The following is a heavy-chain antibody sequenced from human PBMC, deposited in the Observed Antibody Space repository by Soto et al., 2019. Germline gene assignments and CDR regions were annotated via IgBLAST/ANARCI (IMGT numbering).Heavy chain of an antibody. Sequence: GESLKISCKGSGYSFTSYWIGWVRQMPGKGLEWMGIIYPGDSDTRYSPSFQGQVTISADKSISTAYLQWSSLKASDTAMYYCARLEYSGSYFHDAFDIWGQGTMVTVSS. CDR3: ARLEYSGSYFHDAFDI. CDR1: GYSFTSYW. D-gene: IGHD1-26*01. CDR2: IYPGDSDT. J-gene: IGHJ3*02. V-gene: IGHV5-51*01.